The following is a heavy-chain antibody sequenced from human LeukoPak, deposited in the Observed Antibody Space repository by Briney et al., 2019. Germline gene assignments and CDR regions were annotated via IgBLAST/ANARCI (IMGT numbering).Heavy chain of an antibody. CDR3: ARVSSSSSVLDAFDI. CDR2: ISSSSSYI. CDR1: GFTLSSYS. Sequence: PGGSLRLSCAASGFTLSSYSMNWVRQAPGKGLEWVSSISSSSSYIYYADSVKGRFTISRDNAKNSLYLQMNSLRAEDTAVYYCARVSSSSSVLDAFDIWGQGTMVTVSS. V-gene: IGHV3-21*01. J-gene: IGHJ3*02. D-gene: IGHD6-6*01.